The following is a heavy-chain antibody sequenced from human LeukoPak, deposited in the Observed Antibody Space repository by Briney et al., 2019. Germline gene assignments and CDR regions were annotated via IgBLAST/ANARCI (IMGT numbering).Heavy chain of an antibody. CDR1: GYTFTGYY. CDR2: INPNSGGT. V-gene: IGHV1-2*06. CDR3: ARVRECSSGWRFDY. Sequence: ASVKVSCKASGYTFTGYYMHWVRQAPGQGLEWMGRINPNSGGTNYAQKFQGRDTMTRDTSISTAYMELSRLRSDDTAVYYCARVRECSSGWRFDYXGQGTLVTVS. D-gene: IGHD6-19*01. J-gene: IGHJ4*02.